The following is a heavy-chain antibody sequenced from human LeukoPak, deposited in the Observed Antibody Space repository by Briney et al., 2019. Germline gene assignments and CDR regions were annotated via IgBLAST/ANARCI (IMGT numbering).Heavy chain of an antibody. Sequence: GGSLRLSCAASGFTFSSYEMNRVRQAPGKGLEWVSYISSSGSTMYYADSVKGRFTISRDNAKDSLYLQMNSLRAEDTAVYYCARDPYMGYTGFGAFDIWGQGTMVTVSS. J-gene: IGHJ3*02. D-gene: IGHD5-24*01. CDR3: ARDPYMGYTGFGAFDI. CDR1: GFTFSSYE. CDR2: ISSSGSTM. V-gene: IGHV3-48*03.